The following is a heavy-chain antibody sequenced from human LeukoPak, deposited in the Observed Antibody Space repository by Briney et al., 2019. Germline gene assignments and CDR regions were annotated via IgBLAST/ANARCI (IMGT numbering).Heavy chain of an antibody. J-gene: IGHJ5*02. CDR1: GYTFTSYG. D-gene: IGHD6-19*01. Sequence: ASVKVSCKASGYTFTSYGISWVRQAPGQGLEWMGWISAYNGNTNYAQKFQGRVTITRNTSISTAYMELSSLRSEDTAVYYCARGRPYSSGLNWFDPWGQGTLVTVSS. CDR2: ISAYNGNT. CDR3: ARGRPYSSGLNWFDP. V-gene: IGHV1-18*01.